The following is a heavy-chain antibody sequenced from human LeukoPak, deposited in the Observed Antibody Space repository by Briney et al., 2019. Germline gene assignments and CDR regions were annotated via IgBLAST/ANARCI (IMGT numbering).Heavy chain of an antibody. J-gene: IGHJ4*02. CDR3: TNIYYDYVWGSYRPPDY. CDR1: GFTFGDYA. D-gene: IGHD3-16*02. Sequence: PGGSLRLSCTASGFTFGDYAMSWVRQAPGKGLEWVGFIRSKAYGGTTEYAASVKGRFTISRDDSKSIAYLQMSSLKTEDTVVDYCTNIYYDYVWGSYRPPDYWGQGTLVTVSS. CDR2: IRSKAYGGTT. V-gene: IGHV3-49*04.